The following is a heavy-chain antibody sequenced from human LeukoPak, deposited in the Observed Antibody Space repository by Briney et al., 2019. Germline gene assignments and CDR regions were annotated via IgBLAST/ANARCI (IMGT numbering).Heavy chain of an antibody. CDR3: AKAPWGTASPDAFDI. J-gene: IGHJ3*02. CDR2: ISGGGGDT. D-gene: IGHD3-16*01. V-gene: IGHV3-23*01. Sequence: GGSLRLSCAASGFSFSSYAMSWVRQAPGKGLEWVSAISGGGGDTYYADSVKGRFTISRDNSENTVYLQMSSLRVDDTAVYYCAKAPWGTASPDAFDIWGQGTVVAVSS. CDR1: GFSFSSYA.